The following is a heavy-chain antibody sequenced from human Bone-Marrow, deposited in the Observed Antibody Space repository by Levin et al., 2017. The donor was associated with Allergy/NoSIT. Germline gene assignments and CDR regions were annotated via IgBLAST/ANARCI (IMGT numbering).Heavy chain of an antibody. Sequence: ASVKVSCKTSGYTLSNYFMHWIRQAPGQGLEWMGTIFPDGYNTYYAETLQGRIALTRDTSASTIYMELSSLMSDDTAVYYCVREGERAAKNFDYWGLGTVVTVSS. J-gene: IGHJ4*02. CDR2: IFPDGYNT. D-gene: IGHD5-24*01. CDR3: VREGERAAKNFDY. V-gene: IGHV1-46*04. CDR1: GYTLSNYF.